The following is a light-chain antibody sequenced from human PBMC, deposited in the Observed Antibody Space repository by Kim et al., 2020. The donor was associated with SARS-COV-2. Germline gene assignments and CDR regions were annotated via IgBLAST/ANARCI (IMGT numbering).Light chain of an antibody. CDR1: SSNIGDNT. CDR2: NNN. Sequence: QSVLTQPPSASGTPGQRVTISCSGSSSNIGDNTVNWCQQLPGTAPKLLIYNNNQRPSGVPDRFSGSKSGTSASLAISGLQSEDEADYYCAAWDDSLNVVVFGGGTQLTVL. CDR3: AAWDDSLNVVV. V-gene: IGLV1-44*01. J-gene: IGLJ2*01.